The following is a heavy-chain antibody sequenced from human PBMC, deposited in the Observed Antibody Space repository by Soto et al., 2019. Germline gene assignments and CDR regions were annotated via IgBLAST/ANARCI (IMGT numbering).Heavy chain of an antibody. J-gene: IGHJ4*02. D-gene: IGHD3-3*01. CDR1: GYNFARYW. Sequence: PGEPLKISCNGSGYNFARYWIAWVRQMPGKGLELMGIIYPSDSDTRYRPSFQGQVTISADKSISSAYLQWSSLRASDTAMHYCARGGVSTRTFDYWGQGTPVTVPS. CDR2: IYPSDSDT. V-gene: IGHV5-51*01. CDR3: ARGGVSTRTFDY.